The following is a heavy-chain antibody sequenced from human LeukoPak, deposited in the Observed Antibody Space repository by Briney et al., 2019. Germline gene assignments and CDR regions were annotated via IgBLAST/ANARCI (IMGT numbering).Heavy chain of an antibody. CDR2: IYPGDSDT. CDR3: ARLDSVLNAFVI. D-gene: IGHD5/OR15-5a*01. CDR1: GYSFSNSW. J-gene: IGHJ3*02. Sequence: PGESLRISCKGSGYSFSNSWIGWVRQMPGKGLEWMGIIYPGDSDTRYSPSFQGQVTISADKSITTAYLQWSSLKASDTAMYYCARLDSVLNAFVIWGQGTMVTVSS. V-gene: IGHV5-51*01.